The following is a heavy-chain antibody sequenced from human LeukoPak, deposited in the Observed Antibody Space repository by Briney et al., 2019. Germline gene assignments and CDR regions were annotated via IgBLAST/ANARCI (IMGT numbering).Heavy chain of an antibody. CDR3: ARHSTVVGMGWFDP. J-gene: IGHJ5*02. D-gene: IGHD2-21*01. Sequence: SETLSLTCTVSGGSISSSSYYWDWIRQPPGKGLEWIGNIYYSGSTYYNPSLKSRVTISVDTSKNQFSLKLSSVTAADTAVYYCARHSTVVGMGWFDPWGQGTLVTVSS. CDR2: IYYSGST. CDR1: GGSISSSSYY. V-gene: IGHV4-39*01.